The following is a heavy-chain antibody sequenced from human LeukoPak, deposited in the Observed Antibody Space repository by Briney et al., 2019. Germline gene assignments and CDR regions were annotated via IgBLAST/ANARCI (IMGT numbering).Heavy chain of an antibody. CDR3: ARVGEYYYYGMDV. V-gene: IGHV3-33*08. Sequence: GASLRLSCAASGFTFSSYGMHWVRQAPGKGLEWVAVIWYDGSNKYYADSVKGRFTISRDNSKNTLYLQMNSLRAEDTAVYYCARVGEYYYYGMDVWGQGTTVTVSS. J-gene: IGHJ6*02. D-gene: IGHD3-10*01. CDR2: IWYDGSNK. CDR1: GFTFSSYG.